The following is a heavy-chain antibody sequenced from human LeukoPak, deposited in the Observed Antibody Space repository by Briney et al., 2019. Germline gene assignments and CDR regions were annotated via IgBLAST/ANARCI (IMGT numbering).Heavy chain of an antibody. Sequence: SETLSLTCAVYGGSFSGYSWSWIRQPPGKGLEWIGKINHSGSTNYNPSLKSRVTISIDTSKSQFSLNLTCVTAADTSMYYCARDSAWLHYFVYWGQGALVTVS. J-gene: IGHJ4*02. CDR3: ARDSAWLHYFVY. V-gene: IGHV4-34*01. D-gene: IGHD5-12*01. CDR1: GGSFSGYS. CDR2: INHSGST.